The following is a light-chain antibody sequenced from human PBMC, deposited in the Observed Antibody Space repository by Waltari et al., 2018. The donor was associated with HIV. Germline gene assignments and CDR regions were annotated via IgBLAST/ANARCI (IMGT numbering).Light chain of an antibody. CDR3: AAWDDSLSGHVV. Sequence: QSVLTQPPSASGTPGQRVTISCSGRRSNIGSNSVSWYQQLPGTAPRLLIFKNNQRPSGVPDRFSGSKSGTSASLAISGLQSEDEADYYCAAWDDSLSGHVVFGGGTKLTVL. V-gene: IGLV1-44*01. J-gene: IGLJ2*01. CDR2: KNN. CDR1: RSNIGSNS.